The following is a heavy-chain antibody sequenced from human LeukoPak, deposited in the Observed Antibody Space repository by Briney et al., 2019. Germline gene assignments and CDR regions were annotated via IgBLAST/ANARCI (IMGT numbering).Heavy chain of an antibody. CDR2: ISYDGSNK. CDR3: ARDGRGRGVLDY. Sequence: GRSLRLSCAASGFTFSNYAVYWVRQAPGRGLEWVAVISYDGSNKYYADSVKGRFTISRDISKNTLYLQMNSLRPDDTAFYYCARDGRGRGVLDYWGQGTLVTVSS. D-gene: IGHD3-10*01. V-gene: IGHV3-30-3*01. CDR1: GFTFSNYA. J-gene: IGHJ4*02.